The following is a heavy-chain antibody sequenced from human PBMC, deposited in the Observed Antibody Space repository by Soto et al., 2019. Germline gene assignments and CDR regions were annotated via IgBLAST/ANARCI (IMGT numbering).Heavy chain of an antibody. D-gene: IGHD1-26*01. Sequence: QLQLQESGPGLVKPSETLSLTCTVSGGSISSSSYYWGWIRQPPGKGLEWIGSIYYSGSTYYNPSLKSRVTISVDTSKNHFSPKLSSVTAADTAVYYCATQEVGGSYVYTFDPWGQGTLVTVSS. CDR2: IYYSGST. CDR1: GGSISSSSYY. V-gene: IGHV4-39*02. J-gene: IGHJ5*02. CDR3: ATQEVGGSYVYTFDP.